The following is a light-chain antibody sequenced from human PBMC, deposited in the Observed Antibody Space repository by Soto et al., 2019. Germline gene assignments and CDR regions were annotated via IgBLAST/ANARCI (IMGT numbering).Light chain of an antibody. CDR1: SSDVGGYNY. V-gene: IGLV2-14*01. CDR2: EVS. Sequence: QSALTQPASVSGSPGQSITISCTGTSSDVGGYNYVSWYQQHPGKAPKLMIYEVSNRPSGVSNRFSGSKSGNTASLTISGLQAEDESDYYCSSYTSSSIDYVFGTVTKLTVL. CDR3: SSYTSSSIDYV. J-gene: IGLJ1*01.